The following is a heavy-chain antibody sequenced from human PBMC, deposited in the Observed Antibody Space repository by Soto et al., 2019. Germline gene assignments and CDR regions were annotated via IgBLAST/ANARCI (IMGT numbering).Heavy chain of an antibody. V-gene: IGHV3-15*01. CDR2: IKSKTDGGTT. CDR1: GFTFSNAW. J-gene: IGHJ4*02. CDR3: TTDLGVRGTGLDY. D-gene: IGHD3-10*01. Sequence: GGSLRLSCAASGFTFSNAWMSWVRQAPGKGLEWVGRIKSKTDGGTTDYAAPVKGRFTISRDDSKNTLYLQMNSLKTEDTAVYYCTTDLGVRGTGLDYWGQGTLVTVSS.